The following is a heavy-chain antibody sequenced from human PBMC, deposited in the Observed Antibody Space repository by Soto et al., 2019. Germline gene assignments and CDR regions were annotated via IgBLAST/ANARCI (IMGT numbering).Heavy chain of an antibody. CDR3: ARGKGMEENYFYYGLDI. CDR1: GYTFSTYG. J-gene: IGHJ6*02. V-gene: IGHV1-3*01. Sequence: ASVKVSCKASGYTFSTYGMHRVRQAPGQSLEWMGWLNGGTGQTRYSQRFQDRVIITRDTSASTGYMELSSLRSEDTAVYYCARGKGMEENYFYYGLDIWGQGTTVTVSS. CDR2: LNGGTGQT. D-gene: IGHD1-1*01.